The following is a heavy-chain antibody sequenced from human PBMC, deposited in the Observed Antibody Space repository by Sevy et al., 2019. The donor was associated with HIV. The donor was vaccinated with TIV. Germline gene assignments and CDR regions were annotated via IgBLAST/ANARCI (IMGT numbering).Heavy chain of an antibody. D-gene: IGHD3-10*01. Sequence: GGSLRLSCTASGFTFSSYAMHWVRQAPGKGLEWVAVISYDGSNKYYADSVKGRFTISRDNSKNTLYLQMNSLRAEDTAVYYCARDNLTMADAFDIWGQGTMVTVSS. CDR3: ARDNLTMADAFDI. V-gene: IGHV3-30*04. J-gene: IGHJ3*02. CDR2: ISYDGSNK. CDR1: GFTFSSYA.